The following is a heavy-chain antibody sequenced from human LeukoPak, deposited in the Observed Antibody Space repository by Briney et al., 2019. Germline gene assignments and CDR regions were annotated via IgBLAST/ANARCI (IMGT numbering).Heavy chain of an antibody. D-gene: IGHD3-9*01. CDR3: ARDDREYYDILTGYENYYYYYGMDV. J-gene: IGHJ6*02. CDR2: IYGGGAT. Sequence: GGSLRLSCAASGFNVNNNYMSWVRQAPGKGLEWVSIIYGGGATYFAAPVKGRFTISRDNSNNTLYLQMNSLRAEDTAVYYCARDDREYYDILTGYENYYYYYGMDVWGQGTTVTVSS. V-gene: IGHV3-53*01. CDR1: GFNVNNNY.